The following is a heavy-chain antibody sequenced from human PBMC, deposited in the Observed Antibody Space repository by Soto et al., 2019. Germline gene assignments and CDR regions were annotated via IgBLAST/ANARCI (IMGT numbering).Heavy chain of an antibody. V-gene: IGHV3-11*05. CDR1: GFDFSDYD. Sequence: GGSLRLSCAASGFDFSDYDMTWSRQDPGEALEWISYISSNGGYTKYADSVKGRFTISRDNAKSSVSLHMTSLRVEDTATYYCARAGTTSRPENLDFWGRGTPVPVSS. CDR3: ARAGTTSRPENLDF. J-gene: IGHJ4*01. CDR2: ISSNGGYT. D-gene: IGHD1-1*01.